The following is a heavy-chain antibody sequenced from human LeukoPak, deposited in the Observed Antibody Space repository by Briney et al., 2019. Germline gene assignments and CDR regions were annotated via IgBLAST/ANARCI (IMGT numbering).Heavy chain of an antibody. V-gene: IGHV3-30-3*01. J-gene: IGHJ4*02. Sequence: GGSLRLSCAASGFTFSSHAMHWVRQAPGKGLEWVAVLSYDGSNKYYADSVKGRFTISRDNAENTLYLQMNSLRAEDTAVYYCAKGHGKQLWLNYWGQGTLVTVSS. CDR1: GFTFSSHA. CDR2: LSYDGSNK. D-gene: IGHD5-18*01. CDR3: AKGHGKQLWLNY.